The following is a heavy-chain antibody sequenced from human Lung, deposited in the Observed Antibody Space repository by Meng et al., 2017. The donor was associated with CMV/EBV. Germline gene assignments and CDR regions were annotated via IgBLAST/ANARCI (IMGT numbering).Heavy chain of an antibody. CDR3: AREYSSSARRSGAYYYGLDV. CDR1: GFPPSISGMR. V-gene: IGHV2-70D*14. J-gene: IGHJ6*02. D-gene: IGHD6-6*01. CDR2: IDWDDDK. Sequence: FGPXLAKPRQPLSLPCCFLGFPPSISGMRVHWIRQPPGKALEWLARIDWDDDKFYSTYLKTRLTISKDTSKNHVVLTMTNMDPVDTATYYCAREYSSSARRSGAYYYGLDVWGQGTTVTVSS.